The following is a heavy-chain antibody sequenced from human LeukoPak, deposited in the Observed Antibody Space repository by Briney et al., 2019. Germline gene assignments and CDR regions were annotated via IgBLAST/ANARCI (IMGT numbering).Heavy chain of an antibody. D-gene: IGHD2-15*01. Sequence: SVKVSCKASGGTFSSYAISWVRQAPGQGLEWMGGIIPIFATANYAQKFQGRVTITTDESTRTAYMELSSLRSEDTAVYYCARDPPYSGHFDYWGQGTLVTVSS. CDR1: GGTFSSYA. V-gene: IGHV1-69*05. J-gene: IGHJ4*02. CDR3: ARDPPYSGHFDY. CDR2: IIPIFATA.